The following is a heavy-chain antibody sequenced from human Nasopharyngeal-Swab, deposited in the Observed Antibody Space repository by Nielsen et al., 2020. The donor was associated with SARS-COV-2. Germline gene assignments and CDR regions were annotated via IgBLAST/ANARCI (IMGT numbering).Heavy chain of an antibody. CDR2: ISGSSTYI. J-gene: IGHJ6*02. V-gene: IGHV3-21*01. CDR3: ARAQQTYGDYGDLYYYYGMDV. D-gene: IGHD4-17*01. CDR1: GFTFSSYT. Sequence: GGSLTLSCAASGFTFSSYTMNWVRQAPGKGLEWVSSISGSSTYIYYADSVKGRFTISRDNAKNSLYLQMISLRAEDTAVYYCARAQQTYGDYGDLYYYYGMDVWGQGTTVTVSS.